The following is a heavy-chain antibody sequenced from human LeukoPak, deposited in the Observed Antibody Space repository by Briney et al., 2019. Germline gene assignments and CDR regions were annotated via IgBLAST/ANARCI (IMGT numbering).Heavy chain of an antibody. J-gene: IGHJ4*02. D-gene: IGHD3-10*01. CDR1: GYTFTSCG. CDR2: ISAYNGNT. V-gene: IGHV1-18*01. CDR3: ARDLDGSGSYYTDY. Sequence: ASVKVSCKASGYTFTSCGISWVRQAPGQGLEWMGWISAYNGNTNYVQKLQGRVTMTTDTSTSTAYMELRSLRSDDTAVYYCARDLDGSGSYYTDYWGQGTLVTVFS.